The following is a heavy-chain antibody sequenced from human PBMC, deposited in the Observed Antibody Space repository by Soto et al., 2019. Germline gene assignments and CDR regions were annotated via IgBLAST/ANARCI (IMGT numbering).Heavy chain of an antibody. Sequence: GGSLRLSCAASGFTFSSYAMSWVRQAPGKGLEWVSAISGSGGSTYYADSVKGRFTISRDNSKNTLYLQMNSLRAEDTAVYYCAKDQGIYHSSGPLALWGQGTLVTVSS. D-gene: IGHD3-22*01. CDR1: GFTFSSYA. V-gene: IGHV3-23*01. CDR3: AKDQGIYHSSGPLAL. J-gene: IGHJ4*02. CDR2: ISGSGGST.